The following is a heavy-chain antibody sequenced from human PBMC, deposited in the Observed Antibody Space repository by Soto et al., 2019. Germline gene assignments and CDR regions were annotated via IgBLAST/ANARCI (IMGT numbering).Heavy chain of an antibody. D-gene: IGHD3-10*01. CDR3: ARESEGITMVRGDSYYMDV. Sequence: PSETLSLTCTVSGGSISSGGYYWSWIRQHPGKGLEWIGYIYYSGSTYYNPSLKSRVTISVDTSKNQFSLKLSSVTAADTAVYYCARESEGITMVRGDSYYMDVWGKGTTVTVSS. V-gene: IGHV4-31*03. CDR2: IYYSGST. CDR1: GGSISSGGYY. J-gene: IGHJ6*03.